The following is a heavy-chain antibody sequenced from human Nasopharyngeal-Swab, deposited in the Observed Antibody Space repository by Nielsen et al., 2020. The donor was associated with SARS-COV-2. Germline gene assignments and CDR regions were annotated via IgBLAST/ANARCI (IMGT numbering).Heavy chain of an antibody. Sequence: GGSLRLSCAASGFIVSSNYMSWFRQAPGKGLEWVSVIYSGGSTYYADSVKGRFTISRDNSKNTLYLQMNSLRAEDTAVYYCARALYYYDSEAYFDYWGQGTLVTVSS. D-gene: IGHD3-22*01. CDR2: IYSGGST. CDR1: GFIVSSNY. V-gene: IGHV3-53*01. CDR3: ARALYYYDSEAYFDY. J-gene: IGHJ4*02.